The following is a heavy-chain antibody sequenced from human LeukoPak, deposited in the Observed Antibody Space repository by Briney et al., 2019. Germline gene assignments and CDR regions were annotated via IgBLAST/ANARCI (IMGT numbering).Heavy chain of an antibody. D-gene: IGHD2-8*02. V-gene: IGHV3-74*01. J-gene: IGHJ4*01. Sequence: GGSLRLSCAASGFTFNEYPMHWVRQAPGKGLVWVSRLAGDGSGTNYADSVRGRFTISRDNVKNALYLQMSTLTAEDTAVYFCARDGFTGPVTAYLDYWGQGTLVTVSS. CDR2: LAGDGSGT. CDR1: GFTFNEYP. CDR3: ARDGFTGPVTAYLDY.